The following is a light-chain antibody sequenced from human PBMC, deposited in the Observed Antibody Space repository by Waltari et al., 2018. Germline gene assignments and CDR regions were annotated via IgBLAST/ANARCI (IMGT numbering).Light chain of an antibody. CDR1: SSDVGGYNY. Sequence: QSALTQPASVSGSPGQSITISCTGTSSDVGGYNYVSWYQPHPGKAPKLMIYEVSNRPSGVSNRFSGSKSGNTASLTISGLQAEDEADYYCSSYTSSSTLHWVFGGGTKLTVL. CDR3: SSYTSSSTLHWV. CDR2: EVS. V-gene: IGLV2-14*01. J-gene: IGLJ3*02.